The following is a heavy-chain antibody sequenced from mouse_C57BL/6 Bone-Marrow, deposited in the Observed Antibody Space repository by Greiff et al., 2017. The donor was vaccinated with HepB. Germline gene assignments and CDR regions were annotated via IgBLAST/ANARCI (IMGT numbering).Heavy chain of an antibody. CDR3: ARSRWLLRYFDY. CDR1: GYTFTDYY. D-gene: IGHD2-3*01. V-gene: IGHV1-19*01. J-gene: IGHJ2*01. Sequence: EVQLQQSGPVLVKPGASVKMSCKASGYTFTDYYMNWVKQSHGKSLEWIGVINPYNGGTSYNQKFKGKATLTVDKSSSTAYMELNSLTSEDSAVEYCARSRWLLRYFDYGGQGTTLTVSS. CDR2: INPYNGGT.